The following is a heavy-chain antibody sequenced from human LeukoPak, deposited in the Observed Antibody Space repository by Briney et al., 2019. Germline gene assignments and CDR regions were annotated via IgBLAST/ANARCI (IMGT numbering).Heavy chain of an antibody. CDR2: INHSGST. Sequence: PSETLSLTCAVYGGSFSGYYWSWIRQPPGKGLEWIGEINHSGSTNYNPSLKSRVTISVDTSKNQFSLKLSSVTAADTAVYYCARGPYYYGSGSYDYWRQGTLVTVSS. J-gene: IGHJ4*02. V-gene: IGHV4-34*01. CDR1: GGSFSGYY. CDR3: ARGPYYYGSGSYDY. D-gene: IGHD3-10*01.